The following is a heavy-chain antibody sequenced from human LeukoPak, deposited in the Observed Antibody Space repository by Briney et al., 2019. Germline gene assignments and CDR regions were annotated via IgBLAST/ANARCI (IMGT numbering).Heavy chain of an antibody. CDR1: GFTFNSYW. V-gene: IGHV3-7*01. D-gene: IGHD3-9*01. CDR3: ARDSPYYDILTTLNFDY. J-gene: IGHJ4*02. Sequence: GGPLRLSCAASGFTFNSYWMSWVRQAPGRGREWVANIKQDGSEKYYVDSVKGRFTISRDNAKNSLYLQMDSLRAEDTAVYYCARDSPYYDILTTLNFDYWGQGTLVTVSS. CDR2: IKQDGSEK.